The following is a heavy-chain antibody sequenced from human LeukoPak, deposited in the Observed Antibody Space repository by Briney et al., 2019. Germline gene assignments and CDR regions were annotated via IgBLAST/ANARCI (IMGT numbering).Heavy chain of an antibody. Sequence: ASVKVSCKASGYTYTIYGISWVRQAPGQGLEWMGWISAYNGYTHYAQKLQGRVTMTTDTSTSTAYMELRSLRSDDTAVYYCARDPGRWLQSYYMDVWGKGTTVTVSS. CDR1: GYTYTIYG. V-gene: IGHV1-18*01. CDR2: ISAYNGYT. J-gene: IGHJ6*03. D-gene: IGHD5-24*01. CDR3: ARDPGRWLQSYYMDV.